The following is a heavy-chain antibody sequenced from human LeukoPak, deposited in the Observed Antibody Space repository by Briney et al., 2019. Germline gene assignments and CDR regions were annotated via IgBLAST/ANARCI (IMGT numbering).Heavy chain of an antibody. V-gene: IGHV4-39*07. CDR3: ARFKSGGAAADY. CDR1: GGSISSGSYH. Sequence: SETLSLTCTVSGGSISSGSYHWGWFRQSPGKGLEWIGSIYDSRTIYYNPSLKSRVTISVDTSKNQFSLKLSSVTAADTAVYYCARFKSGGAAADYWGQGTLVTVSS. D-gene: IGHD6-13*01. CDR2: IYDSRTI. J-gene: IGHJ4*02.